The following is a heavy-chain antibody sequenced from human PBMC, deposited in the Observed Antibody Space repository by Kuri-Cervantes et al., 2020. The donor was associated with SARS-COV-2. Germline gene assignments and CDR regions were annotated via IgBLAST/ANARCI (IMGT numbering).Heavy chain of an antibody. J-gene: IGHJ4*02. D-gene: IGHD6-19*01. CDR3: ARDTGWYVFDY. CDR1: GFTSSNYV. CDR2: ISTSGHRA. Sequence: GESLKISCAASGFTSSNYVMNWVRQAPGKGLEWLSFISTSGHRANYADSVSGRFTITRDNSKNTLYLQMNSLRAEDTATYFCARDTGWYVFDYWGQGTLVTVSS. V-gene: IGHV3-23*01.